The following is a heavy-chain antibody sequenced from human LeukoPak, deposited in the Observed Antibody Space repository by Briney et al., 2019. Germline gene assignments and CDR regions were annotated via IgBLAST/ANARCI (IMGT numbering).Heavy chain of an antibody. CDR2: IIPIFGTA. CDR3: AVWLMDTAMVKDFDY. J-gene: IGHJ4*02. CDR1: GGTFSSYA. Sequence: SVKVSCKASGGTFSSYAISWVRQAPGQGLELMGRIIPIFGTANYAQKFQGRVTITTDESTSTAYMELSSLRSEDTAVYYCAVWLMDTAMVKDFDYWGQGTLVTVSS. V-gene: IGHV1-69*05. D-gene: IGHD5-18*01.